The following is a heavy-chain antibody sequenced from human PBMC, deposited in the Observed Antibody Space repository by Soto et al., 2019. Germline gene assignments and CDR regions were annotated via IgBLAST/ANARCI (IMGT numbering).Heavy chain of an antibody. D-gene: IGHD3-3*01. J-gene: IGHJ4*02. Sequence: QITLNESGPTVVKPTETLTLTCTFSGFSLTTSGVGVGWVRQSPGKAPEWLAFIYWDDDKRYSTSLKSRLTITKDTSKNQVVLTMANVDPADTATYYCSHRVFGAVFGLVTTTAIYFDFWGQGTPVVVSS. CDR2: IYWDDDK. CDR3: SHRVFGAVFGLVTTTAIYFDF. CDR1: GFSLTTSGVG. V-gene: IGHV2-5*02.